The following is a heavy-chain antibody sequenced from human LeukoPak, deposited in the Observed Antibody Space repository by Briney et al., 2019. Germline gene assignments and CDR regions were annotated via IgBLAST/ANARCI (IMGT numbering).Heavy chain of an antibody. D-gene: IGHD1-20*01. CDR3: ARSLRYNSFSSDS. CDR2: MNPNSGNT. Sequence: ASVKVSCKASGFTFTNYDISWVRQATGQGLEWMGWMNPNSGNTGYAQKFLGRVTITTNTSISTAYMELSSLRSEDTAVYYCARSLRYNSFSSDSWGQGTLVTVSS. CDR1: GFTFTNYD. V-gene: IGHV1-8*03. J-gene: IGHJ4*02.